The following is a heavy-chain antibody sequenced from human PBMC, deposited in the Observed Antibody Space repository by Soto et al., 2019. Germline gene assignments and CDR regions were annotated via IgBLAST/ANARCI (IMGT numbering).Heavy chain of an antibody. CDR1: GFTFSSYG. Sequence: QVQLVESGGGVVQPGRSLRLSCAASGFTFSSYGMHWVRQAPGKGLEWVAVISYDGSYKYYVDSVKGRFTISRDNSKNTQYLQMNSLRAEDTAAYYCAMDLTPSPWHGMDVGGQGTTVTVSS. D-gene: IGHD2-2*03. CDR2: ISYDGSYK. V-gene: IGHV3-30*03. J-gene: IGHJ6*02. CDR3: AMDLTPSPWHGMDV.